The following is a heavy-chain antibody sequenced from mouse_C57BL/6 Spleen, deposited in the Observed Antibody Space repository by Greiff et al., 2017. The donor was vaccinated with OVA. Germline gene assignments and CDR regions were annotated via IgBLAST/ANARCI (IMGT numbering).Heavy chain of an antibody. CDR2: IDPANGAT. J-gene: IGHJ4*01. Sequence: VHVKQPGAELVRPGASVKLSCTASGFNIKDDYMHWVKQRPEQGLEWIGWIDPANGATQYASKFQGKATITADTSSNTAYLQLSSLTSEDTAVYYCTTRRYEGRSTRDYWGQGTSVTVSS. V-gene: IGHV14-4*01. CDR1: GFNIKDDY. CDR3: TTRRYEGRSTRDY. D-gene: IGHD1-1*01.